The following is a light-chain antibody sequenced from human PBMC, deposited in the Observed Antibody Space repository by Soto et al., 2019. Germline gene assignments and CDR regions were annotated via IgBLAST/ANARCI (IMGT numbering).Light chain of an antibody. J-gene: IGKJ1*01. V-gene: IGKV1D-12*01. CDR1: QGIGSW. CDR2: AAS. CDR3: QQAHSLPRT. Sequence: SASVGDRVTITCRASQGIGSWLAWYQQQPGKAPKLLIYAASTLQSGVPSRFSGSGSGTDFTLTISSLQPEDFATYYCQQAHSLPRTFGQGTKVDI.